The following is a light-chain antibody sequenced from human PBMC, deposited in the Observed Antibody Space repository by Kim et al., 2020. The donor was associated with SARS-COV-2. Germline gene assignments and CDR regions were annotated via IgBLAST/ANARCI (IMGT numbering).Light chain of an antibody. CDR2: RTS. Sequence: LSPGEKTTPPCRARQDLTNTFIVSDKVRRGEAPRLHIYRTSSRATGIPDRFSGSVCGRDFTLTLSTLEPEDFAVYYCQQYTVSPHTFGQGTKLEIK. J-gene: IGKJ2*01. CDR3: QQYTVSPHT. CDR1: QDLTNTF. V-gene: IGKV3-20*01.